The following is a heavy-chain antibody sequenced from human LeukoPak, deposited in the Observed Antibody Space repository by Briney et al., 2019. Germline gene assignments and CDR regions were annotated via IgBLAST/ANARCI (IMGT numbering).Heavy chain of an antibody. CDR1: GGTFSTYT. Sequence: SVKVSYKASGGTFSTYTITWVRQAPGQGLEWMGRIIPILGIANYAQKFQGRVTITADKSTGTAYMQLSSLRSEDTAIYYCARESDSSGQFDYWGQGTLVTVSS. J-gene: IGHJ4*02. CDR3: ARESDSSGQFDY. D-gene: IGHD3-22*01. V-gene: IGHV1-69*04. CDR2: IIPILGIA.